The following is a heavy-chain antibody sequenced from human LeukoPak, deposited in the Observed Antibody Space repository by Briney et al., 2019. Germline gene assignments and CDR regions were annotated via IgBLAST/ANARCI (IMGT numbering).Heavy chain of an antibody. V-gene: IGHV3-11*01. J-gene: IGHJ4*02. Sequence: PGGSLRLSCAASGFTLSHYYMTWIRQAPGKGLEWLSCICSSGDTIYYTDSVKGRFTVSRDNAENSLYLQMNSLRAEDTAMYYCARQGSEIDYWGQGTLVTVSS. CDR1: GFTLSHYY. CDR2: ICSSGDTI. CDR3: ARQGSEIDY.